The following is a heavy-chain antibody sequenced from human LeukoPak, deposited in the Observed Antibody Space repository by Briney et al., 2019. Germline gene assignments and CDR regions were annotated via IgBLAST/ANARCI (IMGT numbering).Heavy chain of an antibody. J-gene: IGHJ6*03. CDR2: ISWNSGSI. CDR1: RFTFDDYA. V-gene: IGHV3-9*01. CDR3: ARREQQLSTGYYYYYYMDV. Sequence: GRSLRLSRAASRFTFDDYAMHWVRQAPGKGLEWVSGISWNSGSIGYADSVKGRLTISRDNAKNSLYLQMNSLRAEDTALYYCARREQQLSTGYYYYYYMDVWGKGTTVTVSS. D-gene: IGHD6-13*01.